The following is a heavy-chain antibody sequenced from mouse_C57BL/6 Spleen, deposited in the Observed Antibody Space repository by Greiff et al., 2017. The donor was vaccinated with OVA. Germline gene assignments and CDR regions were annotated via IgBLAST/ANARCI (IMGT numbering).Heavy chain of an antibody. CDR1: GYTFTDYE. CDR3: TREGSTMVTTDYAMDY. CDR2: IDPETGGT. D-gene: IGHD2-2*01. V-gene: IGHV1-15*01. J-gene: IGHJ4*01. Sequence: VQLVESGAELVRPGASVTLSCKASGYTFTDYEMHWVKQTPVHGLEWIGAIDPETGGTAYNQKFKGKAILTADKSSSTAYMELRSLTSEDSAVYYCTREGSTMVTTDYAMDYWGQGTSVTVSS.